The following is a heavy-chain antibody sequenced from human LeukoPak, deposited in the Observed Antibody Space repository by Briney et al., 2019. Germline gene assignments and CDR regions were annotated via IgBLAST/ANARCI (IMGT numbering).Heavy chain of an antibody. V-gene: IGHV4-59*01. CDR3: ASTRSSGWYLYYFDY. CDR1: GGSISSYY. CDR2: IYYSGST. Sequence: PSETLSLTCTVSGGSISSYYWSWIRQPPGKGLEWIGYIYYSGSTNYNPSLKSRDTISVDTSKNQFSLKLSSVTAADTAVYYCASTRSSGWYLYYFDYWGQGTLVTVSS. J-gene: IGHJ4*02. D-gene: IGHD6-19*01.